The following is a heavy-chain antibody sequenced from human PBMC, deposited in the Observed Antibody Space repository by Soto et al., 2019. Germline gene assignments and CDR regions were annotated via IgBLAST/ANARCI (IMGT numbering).Heavy chain of an antibody. D-gene: IGHD6-13*01. CDR3: ARRLQLVSKKNGFDP. J-gene: IGHJ5*02. CDR1: GGSISSYY. CDR2: IYYSGST. Sequence: PSETLSLTCTVSGGSISSYYWSWTRQPPGKGLEWIGYIYYSGSTNYNPSLKSRVTISVDTSKNQFSLKLSSVTAADTAVYYCARRLQLVSKKNGFDPWGQGTLVTVSS. V-gene: IGHV4-59*08.